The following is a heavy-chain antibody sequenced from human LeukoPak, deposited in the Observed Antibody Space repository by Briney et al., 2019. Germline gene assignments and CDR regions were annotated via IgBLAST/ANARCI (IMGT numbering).Heavy chain of an antibody. J-gene: IGHJ4*02. V-gene: IGHV3-48*04. CDR3: ARGGWELLQY. Sequence: PGGSLRLSCAASGFTFSSYSMNWVRQAPGKGLEWVSYISSSSTIYYADSVKGRFTISRDNAKNSLYLQMNSLRAEDTAVYYSARGGWELLQYWGQGTLVTVSS. CDR2: ISSSSTI. CDR1: GFTFSSYS. D-gene: IGHD1-26*01.